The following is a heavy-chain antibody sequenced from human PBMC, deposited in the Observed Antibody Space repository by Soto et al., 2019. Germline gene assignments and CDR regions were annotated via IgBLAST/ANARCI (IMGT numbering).Heavy chain of an antibody. Sequence: GGSLRLSCAASGFTFSSDWMHWVRQAPGKGLVWVSRINTDGSDTSYADSVKGRFTISRDNSKNTLYLQMNSLRAEDTAVYYCARVSIGAVLRYFDWLSSLGYGMDVWGQGTTVTVSS. CDR1: GFTFSSDW. CDR3: ARVSIGAVLRYFDWLSSLGYGMDV. V-gene: IGHV3-74*01. D-gene: IGHD3-9*01. J-gene: IGHJ6*02. CDR2: INTDGSDT.